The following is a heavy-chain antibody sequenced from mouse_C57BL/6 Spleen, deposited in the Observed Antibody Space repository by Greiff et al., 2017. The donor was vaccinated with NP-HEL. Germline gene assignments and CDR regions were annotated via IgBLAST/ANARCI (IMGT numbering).Heavy chain of an antibody. CDR3: ARWDYYDSYAMDY. D-gene: IGHD2-4*01. CDR2: INPNNGGT. CDR1: GYTFTDYY. J-gene: IGHJ4*01. V-gene: IGHV1-26*01. Sequence: VQLQQSGPELVKPGASVKISCKASGYTFTDYYMNWVKQSHGKSLEWIGDINPNNGGTSYNQKFKGKATLTVDKSSSTAYMELRSLTSEDSAVYYCARWDYYDSYAMDYWGQGTSVTVSS.